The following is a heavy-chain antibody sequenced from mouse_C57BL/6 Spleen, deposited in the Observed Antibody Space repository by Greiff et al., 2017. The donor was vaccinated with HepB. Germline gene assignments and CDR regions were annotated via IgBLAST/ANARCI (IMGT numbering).Heavy chain of an antibody. D-gene: IGHD2-1*01. CDR3: ARIWYHGAMDY. CDR2: IWSGGST. J-gene: IGHJ4*01. V-gene: IGHV2-2*01. CDR1: GFSLTSYG. Sequence: VMLVESGPGLVQPSQSLSITCTVSGFSLTSYGVHWVRQSPGKGLEWLGVIWSGGSTDYNAAFISRLSISKDNSKSQVFFKMNSLQADDTAIYYCARIWYHGAMDYWGQGTSVTVSS.